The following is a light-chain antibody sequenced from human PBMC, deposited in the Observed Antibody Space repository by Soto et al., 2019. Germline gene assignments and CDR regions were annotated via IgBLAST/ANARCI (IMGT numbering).Light chain of an antibody. CDR1: SSDVGSYNR. J-gene: IGLJ2*01. CDR3: SSYTRLGVV. Sequence: QSALTQPPSVSGSPGQSVTISCTGTSSDVGSYNRVSWYQQPPGTAPKLMIYEVRNRPSRVPDRFSGSKSGNTASLTISGLQAEDEADYYCSSYTRLGVVFGGGTKVTVL. CDR2: EVR. V-gene: IGLV2-18*02.